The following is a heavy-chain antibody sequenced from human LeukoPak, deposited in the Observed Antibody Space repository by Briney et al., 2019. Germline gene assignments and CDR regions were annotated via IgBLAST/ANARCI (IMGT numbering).Heavy chain of an antibody. CDR3: ARDYDGSGSYWPGGNDY. CDR1: GYPFNIYY. V-gene: IGHV1-46*02. Sequence: GASVKVSCKASGYPFNIYYVHWIRQAPGQGLEWMGLIASSDGHTNHTRKFQGRLTMTRDTSTRTVYMELSSLTSDDTAVYFCARDYDGSGSYWPGGNDYWGQGTLVTVSS. J-gene: IGHJ4*02. D-gene: IGHD3-10*01. CDR2: IASSDGHT.